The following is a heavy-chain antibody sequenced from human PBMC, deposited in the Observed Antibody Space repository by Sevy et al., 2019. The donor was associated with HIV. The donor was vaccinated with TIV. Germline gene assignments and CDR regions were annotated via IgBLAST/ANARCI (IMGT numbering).Heavy chain of an antibody. CDR3: VRAIAADASI. Sequence: GGSLRLSCAASGFTLNSYWMSWVRQAPGKGLEWVANIKQDGSVKYYVDSVKGRFTISRDNARNLVYLQMSSLTAEDTAIYYSVRAIAADASIWGQGTLVTVSS. CDR1: GFTLNSYW. J-gene: IGHJ4*02. V-gene: IGHV3-7*01. CDR2: IKQDGSVK. D-gene: IGHD6-13*01.